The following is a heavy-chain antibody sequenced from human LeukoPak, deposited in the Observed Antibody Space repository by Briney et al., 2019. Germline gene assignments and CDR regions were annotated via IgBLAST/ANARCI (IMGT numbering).Heavy chain of an antibody. V-gene: IGHV3-49*04. D-gene: IGHD3-10*01. CDR2: IRSQEFGGTT. Sequence: GGSLRLSCRASGFTFRDYGMTWVRQAPGKGLQWIGFIRSQEFGGTTEHATSLEGRFTISRDDSKSIAYLQMSSLKTEDTAVYYCARVLVTMVRGVIDWVDPWGQGTLVTVSS. CDR3: ARVLVTMVRGVIDWVDP. J-gene: IGHJ5*02. CDR1: GFTFRDYG.